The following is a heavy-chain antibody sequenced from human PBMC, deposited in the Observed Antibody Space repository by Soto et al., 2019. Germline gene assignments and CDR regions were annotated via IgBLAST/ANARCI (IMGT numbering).Heavy chain of an antibody. Sequence: GGSLRLSCAASGFTFSSYSMNWVRQAPGKGLEWVSYISSSSSTIYYADSVKGRFTISRDNAKNSLYLQMNSLRAEDTAVYYCARGDYDYIWGSYRPRDAFDIWGQGTMVTVSS. CDR3: ARGDYDYIWGSYRPRDAFDI. CDR2: ISSSSSTI. CDR1: GFTFSSYS. J-gene: IGHJ3*02. D-gene: IGHD3-16*02. V-gene: IGHV3-48*01.